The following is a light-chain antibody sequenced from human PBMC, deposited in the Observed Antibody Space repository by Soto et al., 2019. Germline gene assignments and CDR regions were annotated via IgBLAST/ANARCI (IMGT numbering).Light chain of an antibody. Sequence: DIVLTQSPGTLYLSPGERATLSCRTSQSISSIYLAWYQQKPGQAPRLLIYGASYRAAGIPDRFSGSGSGTDFTLTISELEPEDFAVYYCQQYTNSLYTFGQGTQLEIK. V-gene: IGKV3-20*01. J-gene: IGKJ2*01. CDR1: QSISSIY. CDR2: GAS. CDR3: QQYTNSLYT.